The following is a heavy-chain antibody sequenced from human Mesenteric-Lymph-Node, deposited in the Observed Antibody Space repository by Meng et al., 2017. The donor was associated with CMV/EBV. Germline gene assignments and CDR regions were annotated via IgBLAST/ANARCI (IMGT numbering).Heavy chain of an antibody. CDR3: VKGTAIDYYYYGMDV. V-gene: IGHV3-30*02. Sequence: GESLKISCAASGFSFSTYGMHWVRQAPGKGLEWVAFIRYDRSYKYYADSVKGRFTISRDNSKNTLYLQMNTLRAEDMALYYCVKGTAIDYYYYGMDVWGQGTTVTVSS. CDR2: IRYDRSYK. CDR1: GFSFSTYG. J-gene: IGHJ6*02. D-gene: IGHD2-2*01.